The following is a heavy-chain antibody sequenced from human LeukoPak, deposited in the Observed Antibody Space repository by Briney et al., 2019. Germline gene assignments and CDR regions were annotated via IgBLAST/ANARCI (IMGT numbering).Heavy chain of an antibody. Sequence: SETLSLTCTVSXGXXSXXXXXXXXXXPGXXXEWIGYTYYSGSTNYNPSLKSRVTISVDTSKNQFSLRLSSVTAADTXVYYCARTNAFDIWGQGTMVTVSS. V-gene: IGHV4-59*01. J-gene: IGHJ3*02. CDR1: XGXXSXXX. CDR3: ARTNAFDI. CDR2: TYYSGST.